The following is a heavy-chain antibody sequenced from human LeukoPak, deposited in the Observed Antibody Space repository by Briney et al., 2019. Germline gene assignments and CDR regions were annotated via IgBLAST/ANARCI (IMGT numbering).Heavy chain of an antibody. J-gene: IGHJ6*03. D-gene: IGHD3-10*01. CDR3: ARDRAEHLLLSLGTPDYYMDV. CDR2: INPHSDAT. CDR1: GYTFTGYY. Sequence: ASVKVSCKASGYTFTGYYMHWVRQAPGQGLEWMGWINPHSDATHYAEKFQGRVTMTRDTSMSTAYLELSWLRSDDTAMFYCARDRAEHLLLSLGTPDYYMDVWGKGTTVTVSS. V-gene: IGHV1-2*02.